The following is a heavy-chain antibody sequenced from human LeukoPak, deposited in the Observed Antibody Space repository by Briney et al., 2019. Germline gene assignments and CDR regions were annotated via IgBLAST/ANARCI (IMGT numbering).Heavy chain of an antibody. CDR3: ARDPIIAAAGKNYYYGMDV. V-gene: IGHV4-31*03. Sequence: SQTLSLTCTVSGGSISSGGYYWSWIRQHPGKGLEWIGYIYYSGSTYYNPSLKSRVTISVDTSKNQISLKLSSVTAADTAVYYCARDPIIAAAGKNYYYGMDVWGQGTTVTVSS. D-gene: IGHD6-13*01. CDR2: IYYSGST. CDR1: GGSISSGGYY. J-gene: IGHJ6*02.